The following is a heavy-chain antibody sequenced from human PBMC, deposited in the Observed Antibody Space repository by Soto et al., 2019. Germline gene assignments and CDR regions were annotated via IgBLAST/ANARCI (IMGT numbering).Heavy chain of an antibody. CDR2: INHSGST. Sequence: QVQLQQWGAGLLKPSETLSLTCAVYGGSFSGYYWSWIRQPPGKGLEWIGEINHSGSTNYNPSLKSRVTISVDTSKNQFSLKLSSVTAADTAVYYCARGLYYCSGGSCYLKVGYYYGMDVWGQGTTVTVSS. V-gene: IGHV4-34*01. CDR1: GGSFSGYY. J-gene: IGHJ6*02. D-gene: IGHD2-15*01. CDR3: ARGLYYCSGGSCYLKVGYYYGMDV.